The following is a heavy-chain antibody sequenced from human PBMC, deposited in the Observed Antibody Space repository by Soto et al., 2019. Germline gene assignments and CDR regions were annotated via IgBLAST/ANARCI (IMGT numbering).Heavy chain of an antibody. CDR3: ARTYGSNSHFDY. V-gene: IGHV3-74*01. D-gene: IGHD4-17*01. Sequence: EVQLVESGGGLVQPGGSLRLSCAASGFTFSSYWMHWVRQAPGKGLVWVSRIHSDGGTTTYADSVKGRFTMSRDNAKNTLYLQMNSLSAEDTAVYYCARTYGSNSHFDYWGQGTLVTXSS. CDR2: IHSDGGTT. CDR1: GFTFSSYW. J-gene: IGHJ4*02.